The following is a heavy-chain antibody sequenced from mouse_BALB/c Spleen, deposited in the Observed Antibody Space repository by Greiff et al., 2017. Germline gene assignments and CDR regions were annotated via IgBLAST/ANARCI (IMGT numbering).Heavy chain of an antibody. CDR3: ARGYFDY. V-gene: IGHV5-6-5*01. Sequence: DVKLVESGGGLVKPGGSLKLSCAASGFTFSSYAMSWVRQTPEKRLEWVASISSGGSTYYPDSVKGRFTISRDNARNILYLQMSSLRSEDTAMYYCARGYFDYWGQGTTLTVSS. CDR2: ISSGGST. CDR1: GFTFSSYA. J-gene: IGHJ2*01.